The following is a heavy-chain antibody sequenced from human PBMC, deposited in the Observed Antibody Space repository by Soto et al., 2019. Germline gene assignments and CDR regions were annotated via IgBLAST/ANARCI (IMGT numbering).Heavy chain of an antibody. CDR1: GYTFTSYG. D-gene: IGHD3-16*02. J-gene: IGHJ4*02. V-gene: IGHV1-18*04. CDR3: ARGIPLYDYVWGSYRYPFDY. Sequence: QVQLVQSGAEVKKPGASVKVSCKASGYTFTSYGISWVRQAPGQGLEWMGWLSAYNGNTNYAQKLQGRVTMTTDTSTSTAYMELRSLRSDDAAVYYCARGIPLYDYVWGSYRYPFDYWGEGTLVAVSS. CDR2: LSAYNGNT.